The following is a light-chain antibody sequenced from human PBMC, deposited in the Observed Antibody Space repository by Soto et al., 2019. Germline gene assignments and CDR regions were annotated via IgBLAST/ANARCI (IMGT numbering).Light chain of an antibody. V-gene: IGLV2-14*01. CDR2: EVS. Sequence: QSALTEPACVSVSSGQSITISCSGTNSDIGSYNYVSWYLQHPGKAPKLIVFEVSNRPSGISDRFSGSKSGNTAYLTISGLQTEDEAVYYCNSFTSSNTLPYVFGTGTKVTV. CDR1: NSDIGSYNY. CDR3: NSFTSSNTLPYV. J-gene: IGLJ1*01.